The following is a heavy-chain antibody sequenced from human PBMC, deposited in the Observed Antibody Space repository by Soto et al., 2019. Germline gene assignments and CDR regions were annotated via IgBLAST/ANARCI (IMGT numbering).Heavy chain of an antibody. V-gene: IGHV1-2*04. Sequence: QVQLVQSGAEVKKPGASVKVSCKASGYTFTGYYMHWVRQAPGQGLEWMGWINPNSGGTNYAQKFQGWVTMTRDTSISKAYMELSRLRSDDTAVYYCARLGYCSSTSCSTREGYYYGMDVWGQGTTVTVSS. CDR3: ARLGYCSSTSCSTREGYYYGMDV. D-gene: IGHD2-2*02. CDR1: GYTFTGYY. CDR2: INPNSGGT. J-gene: IGHJ6*02.